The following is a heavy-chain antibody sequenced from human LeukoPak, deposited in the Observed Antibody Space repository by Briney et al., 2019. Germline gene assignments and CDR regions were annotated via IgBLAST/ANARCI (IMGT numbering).Heavy chain of an antibody. J-gene: IGHJ4*02. Sequence: AASLTLSFTCSGYIFTIYWIGWVRQMPGKGLEWMGIIYPGNSDTRYSPSFQGQVTISSDKSISTAYLHWSSLKASDTAMYYCARRGYCSGGSCYSAPFDYWGQGSPVTVSS. V-gene: IGHV5-51*01. CDR3: ARRGYCSGGSCYSAPFDY. CDR2: IYPGNSDT. CDR1: GYIFTIYW. D-gene: IGHD2-15*01.